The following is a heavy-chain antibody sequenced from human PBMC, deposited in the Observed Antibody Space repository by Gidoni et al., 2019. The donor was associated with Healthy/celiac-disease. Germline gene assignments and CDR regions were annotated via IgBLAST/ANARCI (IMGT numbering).Heavy chain of an antibody. CDR3: ARGVETDYDFWSGSDY. CDR1: GFTFSRYA. D-gene: IGHD3-3*01. CDR2: ISYDGSNK. V-gene: IGHV3-30-3*01. Sequence: QVQLVESGGGVVQPGGSLRLSCAASGFTFSRYAMHWVRQAPGKGLEWVAVISYDGSNKYYADSVKGRFTISRDNSKNTLYLQMNSLRAEDTAVYYCARGVETDYDFWSGSDYWGQGTLVTVSS. J-gene: IGHJ4*02.